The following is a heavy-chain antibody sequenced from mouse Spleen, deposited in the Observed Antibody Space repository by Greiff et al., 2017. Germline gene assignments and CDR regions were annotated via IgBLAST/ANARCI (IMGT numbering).Heavy chain of an antibody. V-gene: IGHV1-39*01. CDR3: ARSLYSNYNWYFDV. CDR2: INPNYGTT. J-gene: IGHJ1*01. Sequence: EVKLVESGPELVKPGASVKISCKASGYSFTDYNMNWVKQSTGKSLEWIGVINPNYGTTSYNQKFKGKATLTVDQSSSTAYMQLNSLTSEDSAVYYCARSLYSNYNWYFDVWGAGTTVTVSS. CDR1: GYSFTDYN. D-gene: IGHD2-5*01.